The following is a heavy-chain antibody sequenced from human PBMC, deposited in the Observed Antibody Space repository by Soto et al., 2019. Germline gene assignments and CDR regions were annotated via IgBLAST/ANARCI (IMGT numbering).Heavy chain of an antibody. D-gene: IGHD3-9*01. J-gene: IGHJ4*02. CDR3: ATAASGRDVILMSY. Sequence: GASVKVSCKVSGYTLTELSTHWVRQAPGKWLEWMGGFDPEDGETIYAQKFQGRVTMTEDTSTDTAYMELSSLRSEDTAVYYCATAASGRDVILMSYWGQGTLVTVSS. CDR1: GYTLTELS. V-gene: IGHV1-24*01. CDR2: FDPEDGET.